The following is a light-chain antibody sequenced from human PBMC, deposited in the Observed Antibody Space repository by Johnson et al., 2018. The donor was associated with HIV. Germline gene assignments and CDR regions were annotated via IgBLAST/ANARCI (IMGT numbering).Light chain of an antibody. J-gene: IGLJ1*01. V-gene: IGLV1-51*01. CDR3: GTWDNSLRTAF. CDR2: DND. CDR1: SANIENNY. Sequence: QSVLTQPPSVSAASGQRVDISCSGGSANIENNYVSWYQQLPHTAPKLLISDNDKRPPGIPDRFTGSKSGPSATLGITGLQTGDEADYFFGTWDNSLRTAFFGTETKVTVL.